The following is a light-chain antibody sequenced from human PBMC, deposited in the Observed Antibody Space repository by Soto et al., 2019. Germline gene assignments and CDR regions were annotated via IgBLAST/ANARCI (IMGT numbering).Light chain of an antibody. J-gene: IGKJ2*01. CDR1: QSVSSN. V-gene: IGKV3-15*01. CDR3: QQYNNWPPYT. Sequence: EIVMTQSPATLSVSPGERATLFHSPSQSVSSNLAWYQQKPGQAPRLLIYGASTRATGIPARFSGSGSGTEFTLTISSLQSEDFAVYYCQQYNNWPPYTFGQGTKVDIK. CDR2: GAS.